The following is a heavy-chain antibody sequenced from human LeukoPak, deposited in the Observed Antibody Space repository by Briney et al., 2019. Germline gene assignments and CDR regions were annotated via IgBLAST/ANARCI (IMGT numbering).Heavy chain of an antibody. CDR3: TRQYDFWSGYSHYYYYYMDV. CDR1: GFTFSGSA. D-gene: IGHD3-3*01. Sequence: GGSPRLSCAASGFTFSGSAMHWVRQASGKGLEWVGRIRSKANSYATAYAASVKGRFTISRDDSKNTAYLQMNSLKTEDTAVYYCTRQYDFWSGYSHYYYYYMDVWGKGTTVTVSS. J-gene: IGHJ6*03. V-gene: IGHV3-73*01. CDR2: IRSKANSYAT.